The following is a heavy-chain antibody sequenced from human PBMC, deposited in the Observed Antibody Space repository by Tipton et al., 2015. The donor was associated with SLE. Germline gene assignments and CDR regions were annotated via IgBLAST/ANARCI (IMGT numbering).Heavy chain of an antibody. V-gene: IGHV4-34*01. CDR1: GGSFSGYY. CDR2: INHSGTT. CDR3: ARDRGYPGYDPPGFFDY. D-gene: IGHD5-12*01. Sequence: LRLSCGVYGGSFSGYYWSWVRQPQGKGLEWIGEINHSGTTNYNPSLKSRVTTSVGTSKNQFSLKLSSVTAADTAVYYCARDRGYPGYDPPGFFDYWGQGTLVTVSS. J-gene: IGHJ4*02.